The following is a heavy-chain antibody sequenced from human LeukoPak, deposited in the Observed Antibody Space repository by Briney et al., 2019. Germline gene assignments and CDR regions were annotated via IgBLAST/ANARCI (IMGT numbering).Heavy chain of an antibody. CDR1: GFSLSSYA. V-gene: IGHV3-48*03. CDR3: ARCFDI. J-gene: IGHJ3*02. CDR2: ISTSGGKI. Sequence: GGSLRLSCLASGFSLSSYAMNWVRQAPGKGLEWLSDISTSGGKIFYADSVKGRFTISKDNAKNSLYLQMNSLRAEDTAVYYCARCFDIWGQGTMVTVSS.